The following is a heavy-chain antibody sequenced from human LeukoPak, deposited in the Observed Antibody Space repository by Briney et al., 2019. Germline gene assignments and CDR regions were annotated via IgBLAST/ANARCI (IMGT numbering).Heavy chain of an antibody. CDR1: GGSISSYY. J-gene: IGHJ4*02. Sequence: PSETLSLTCTVSGGSISSYYWSWIRQPPGKGLEWIGYIYYSGSTNYNPSLKSRVTISVDTSKNQFSLKLGSVTAADTAVYYCAREEVGGLDYWGQGTLVTVSS. D-gene: IGHD3-16*01. V-gene: IGHV4-59*01. CDR3: AREEVGGLDY. CDR2: IYYSGST.